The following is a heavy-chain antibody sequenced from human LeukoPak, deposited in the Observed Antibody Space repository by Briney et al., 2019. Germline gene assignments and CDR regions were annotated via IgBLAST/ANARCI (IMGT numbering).Heavy chain of an antibody. CDR2: IYPGDTDT. V-gene: IGHV5-51*01. CDR3: ARTPDTAMGIFDY. CDR1: GYSFTSYW. Sequence: GESLKISCKGSGYSFTSYWIGWVRQMPGKGLEWMGIIYPGDTDTRYSPSFQGQVTISADKSISTAYLQWSSLKASDTAMYYCARTPDTAMGIFDYWGQGTLVTVSS. J-gene: IGHJ4*02. D-gene: IGHD5-18*01.